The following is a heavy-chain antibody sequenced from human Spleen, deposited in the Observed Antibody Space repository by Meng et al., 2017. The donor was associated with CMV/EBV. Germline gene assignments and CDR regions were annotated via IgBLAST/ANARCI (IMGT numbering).Heavy chain of an antibody. D-gene: IGHD7-27*01. Sequence: SGGSISSGGYYWSWIRQHPGKGLEWIGYIYYSGSTYYNPSLKSRVTISVDTSKNQFSLKLSSVTAADTAVYYCARDQVSSNWGSLDYWGQGTLVTVSS. CDR1: GGSISSGGYY. CDR2: IYYSGST. J-gene: IGHJ4*02. CDR3: ARDQVSSNWGSLDY. V-gene: IGHV4-31*02.